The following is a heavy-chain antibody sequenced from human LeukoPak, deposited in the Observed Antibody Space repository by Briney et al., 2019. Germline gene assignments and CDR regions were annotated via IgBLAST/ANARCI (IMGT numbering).Heavy chain of an antibody. D-gene: IGHD3-10*01. V-gene: IGHV5-51*01. CDR2: IYPNDSHT. CDR3: ARLPNSGADLTWFDP. Sequence: GESLKISCKASGYRFTYYWIAWVRQMPGKGLEWMGIIYPNDSHTRYSPSFQGQVTISADKSISTAYLLWSSLKASDTAMYYCARLPNSGADLTWFDPWGQGTLVTVSP. J-gene: IGHJ5*02. CDR1: GYRFTYYW.